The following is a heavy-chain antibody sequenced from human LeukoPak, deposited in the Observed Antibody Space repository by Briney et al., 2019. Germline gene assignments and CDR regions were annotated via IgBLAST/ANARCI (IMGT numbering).Heavy chain of an antibody. Sequence: GGSLRLSCAASGFTFSSYSMNWVRQAPGKGLEWVSYISSSGSTIYYADSVKGRFTVSRDNAKNSLYLQMNSLRAEDTAVYYCARRENYDFWSGYFNSYYYYYGMDVWGQGTTVTVSS. J-gene: IGHJ6*02. CDR1: GFTFSSYS. D-gene: IGHD3-3*01. CDR2: ISSSGSTI. CDR3: ARRENYDFWSGYFNSYYYYYGMDV. V-gene: IGHV3-48*04.